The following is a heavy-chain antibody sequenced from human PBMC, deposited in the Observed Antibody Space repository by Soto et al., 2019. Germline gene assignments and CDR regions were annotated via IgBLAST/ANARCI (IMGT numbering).Heavy chain of an antibody. Sequence: QVQLVESGGGVVQPGRSLRLSCAASGFTFSSYAMHWVRQAPGKGLEWVAVISYDGSNKYYADSVKGRFTISRDNSKNTLYLQMNSLRAEDTAVYYCARGQEMATTSYFAYWGQGTLVTVSS. CDR2: ISYDGSNK. CDR3: ARGQEMATTSYFAY. J-gene: IGHJ4*02. D-gene: IGHD5-12*01. V-gene: IGHV3-30-3*01. CDR1: GFTFSSYA.